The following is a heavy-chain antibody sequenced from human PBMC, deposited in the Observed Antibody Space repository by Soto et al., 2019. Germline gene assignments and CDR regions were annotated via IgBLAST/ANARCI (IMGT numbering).Heavy chain of an antibody. J-gene: IGHJ4*02. CDR3: AKGYYDFWSGPFDY. Sequence: EVQLLESGGGLVQPGGSLRLSCAASGFTFSSYAMSWVRQAPGKGLEWVSDISGSGGSTYYADSVKGRFTISRDNSKNTMYLQMNSLRAEDTAVYYCAKGYYDFWSGPFDYWGQGTLVTVSS. D-gene: IGHD3-3*01. CDR1: GFTFSSYA. V-gene: IGHV3-23*01. CDR2: ISGSGGST.